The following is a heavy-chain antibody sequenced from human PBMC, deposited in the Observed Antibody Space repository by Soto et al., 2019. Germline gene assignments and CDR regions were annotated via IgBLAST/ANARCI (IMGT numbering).Heavy chain of an antibody. J-gene: IGHJ4*02. CDR1: GGTFSSYA. V-gene: IGHV1-69*01. CDR2: IIPIFGTA. Sequence: QVQLVQSGAEVKKPGSSVKVSCKASGGTFSSYAISWVRQAPGQGLEWMGGIIPIFGTANSARKFEGRVTIAAHDDTSTGSLELSSLGSEYTAVYYCASDGYSSSNLYWGQGTLVTVSS. D-gene: IGHD6-6*01. CDR3: ASDGYSSSNLY.